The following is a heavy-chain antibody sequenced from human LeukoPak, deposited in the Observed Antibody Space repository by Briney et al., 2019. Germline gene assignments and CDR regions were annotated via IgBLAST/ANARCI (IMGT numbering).Heavy chain of an antibody. J-gene: IGHJ4*02. CDR1: GFTVSSNY. D-gene: IGHD2-15*01. CDR2: IYSGGST. CDR3: ARDFGPGSGNVDY. Sequence: HSGGSLRLSCAASGFTVSSNYMSWVRQAPGKGLEWVSVIYSGGSTYYADSVKGRFTISRDNSKNTLYLQMNSLRAEDTAVYYCARDFGPGSGNVDYWGQGTLVTVSS. V-gene: IGHV3-53*01.